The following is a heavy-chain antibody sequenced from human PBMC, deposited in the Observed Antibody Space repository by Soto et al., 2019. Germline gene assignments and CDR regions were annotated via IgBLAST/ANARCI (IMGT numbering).Heavy chain of an antibody. CDR3: ARDSYGMDV. J-gene: IGHJ6*02. V-gene: IGHV4-59*01. Sequence: SETLSLTCTVSGGSISSYYWSWIRQPPGKGLEWIGYIYYSGSTNYNPSLKSRVTISVDTSKNQFSLKLSSVTAADTAVYYCARDSYGMDVWGQGTTVTVSS. CDR1: GGSISSYY. CDR2: IYYSGST.